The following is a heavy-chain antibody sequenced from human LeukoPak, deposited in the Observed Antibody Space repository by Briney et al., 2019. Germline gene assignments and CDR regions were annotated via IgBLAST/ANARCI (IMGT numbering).Heavy chain of an antibody. Sequence: PSETLSLTCAVYGVSFSGYYWSWIRQPPGEGLEWIGEINHSGSTNYNPSLKSRVTISVDTSKNQFSLKLSSVTAADTAVYYCARGNWLLDYWGQGTLVTVSS. J-gene: IGHJ4*02. CDR2: INHSGST. CDR1: GVSFSGYY. D-gene: IGHD3-22*01. CDR3: ARGNWLLDY. V-gene: IGHV4-34*01.